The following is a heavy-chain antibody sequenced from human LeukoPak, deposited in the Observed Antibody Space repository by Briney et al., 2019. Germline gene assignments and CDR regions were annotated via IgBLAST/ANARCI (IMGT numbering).Heavy chain of an antibody. CDR3: ARYSGTGYGMYYFDY. Sequence: SETLSLTCTVSGGSISISDYYWGWIRQPPGKGLEWIGSVYYSGSPSYNPSLKSRVSISVDTSKNQFSLNLKSVTAADTAVYYCARYSGTGYGMYYFDYWGQGTLVTVSS. CDR1: GGSISISDYY. J-gene: IGHJ4*02. CDR2: VYYSGSP. V-gene: IGHV4-39*07. D-gene: IGHD1-1*01.